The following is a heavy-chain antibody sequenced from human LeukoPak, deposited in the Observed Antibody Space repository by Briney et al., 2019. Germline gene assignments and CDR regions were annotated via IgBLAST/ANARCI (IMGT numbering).Heavy chain of an antibody. V-gene: IGHV4-4*02. CDR3: ARGGPYCSGGSCYLRRFDP. D-gene: IGHD2-15*01. Sequence: PSETLSLTCAVSGGSISSSNWWSWVRQPPGKGLEWIGEIYHSGSTNYNPSLKSRVTISVDTSKNQFSLKLSSVTAADTAVYYCARGGPYCSGGSCYLRRFDPWGQGTLVTVSS. CDR2: IYHSGST. J-gene: IGHJ5*02. CDR1: GGSISSSNW.